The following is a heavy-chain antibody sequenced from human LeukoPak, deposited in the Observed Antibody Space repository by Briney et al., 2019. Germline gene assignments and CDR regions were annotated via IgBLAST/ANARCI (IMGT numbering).Heavy chain of an antibody. J-gene: IGHJ4*02. CDR2: IFYSGST. D-gene: IGHD3-10*01. V-gene: IGHV4-39*01. CDR3: ATYYGSGRDPDY. CDR1: SGSISNSNYY. Sequence: SETLSLTCSVSSGSISNSNYYWGWIHQPPGKGLEWIGSIFYSGSTDYNPSLKSRVTISVDTSKNQFSLKLNSVTAADTAVYFSATYYGSGRDPDYWGQGTLVTVSS.